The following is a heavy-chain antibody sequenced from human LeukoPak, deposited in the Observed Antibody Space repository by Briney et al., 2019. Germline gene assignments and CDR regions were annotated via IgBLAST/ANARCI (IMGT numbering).Heavy chain of an antibody. V-gene: IGHV7-4-1*02. CDR3: ATELELRSDY. Sequence: ASVKVSCKASGYTFTGYYMHWVRQAPGQGLEWMGWINTNTGNPTYAQGFTGRFVFTLDTSVSTAYLQISSLKAEDTAVYYCATELELRSDYWGQGTLVTVSS. CDR2: INTNTGNP. CDR1: GYTFTGYY. J-gene: IGHJ4*02. D-gene: IGHD1-7*01.